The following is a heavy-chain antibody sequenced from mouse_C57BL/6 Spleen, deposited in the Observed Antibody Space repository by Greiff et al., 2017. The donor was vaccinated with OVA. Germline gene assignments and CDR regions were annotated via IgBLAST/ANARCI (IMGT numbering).Heavy chain of an antibody. Sequence: VQLVESGPGLVQPSQSLSITCTVSGFSLTSYGVHWVRQSPGKGLEWLGVIWSGGSTDYNAAFISRLSISKDNSKSQVFFKMNSLQADDTAIYYCARKTGRYYAMDYWGQGTSVTVSS. CDR3: ARKTGRYYAMDY. CDR2: IWSGGST. J-gene: IGHJ4*01. V-gene: IGHV2-2*01. CDR1: GFSLTSYG.